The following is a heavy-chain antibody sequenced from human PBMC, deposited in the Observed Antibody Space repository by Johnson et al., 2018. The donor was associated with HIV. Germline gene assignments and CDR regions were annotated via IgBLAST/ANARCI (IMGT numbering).Heavy chain of an antibody. D-gene: IGHD1-1*01. CDR3: TGGSYNLSAFDI. J-gene: IGHJ3*02. V-gene: IGHV3-48*03. CDR2: ISSSGSTI. Sequence: EVQLVESGGGVVQPGRSLRLSCAASGFLFSRYAMHWVRQAPGKGLEWVSYISSSGSTIYYADSVKGRFTVSRDNAKNSLFLQMNSLRAEDTTIYYCTGGSYNLSAFDIWGQGTMVTVSS. CDR1: GFLFSRYA.